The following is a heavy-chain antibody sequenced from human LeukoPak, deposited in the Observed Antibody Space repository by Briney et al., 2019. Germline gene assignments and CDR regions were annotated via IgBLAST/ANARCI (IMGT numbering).Heavy chain of an antibody. CDR1: GYTFTSYG. V-gene: IGHV1-8*02. Sequence: ASVKVSCKASGYTFTSYGISWVRQAPGQGLEWMGWMNPNSGNTGYAQKFQGRVTMTRNTSISTAYMELSSLRSEDTAVYYCARVYPYDSSGYYYRNWFDPWGQGTLVTVSS. J-gene: IGHJ5*02. CDR2: MNPNSGNT. CDR3: ARVYPYDSSGYYYRNWFDP. D-gene: IGHD3-22*01.